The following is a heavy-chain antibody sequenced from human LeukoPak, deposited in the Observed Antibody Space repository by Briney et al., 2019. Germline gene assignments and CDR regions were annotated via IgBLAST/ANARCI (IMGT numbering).Heavy chain of an antibody. J-gene: IGHJ4*02. V-gene: IGHV3-74*01. D-gene: IGHD4-23*01. CDR3: ARGGGNLFDY. Sequence: PGGSLRLSCAASGFTFSSFWMHWVRQAPGKGLVWVSHTNSDGSTTDYADSVRGRFTISRDNAKNTLYLHMNSLTVEDTAVYYCARGGGNLFDYWGQGTLVTVSS. CDR2: TNSDGSTT. CDR1: GFTFSSFW.